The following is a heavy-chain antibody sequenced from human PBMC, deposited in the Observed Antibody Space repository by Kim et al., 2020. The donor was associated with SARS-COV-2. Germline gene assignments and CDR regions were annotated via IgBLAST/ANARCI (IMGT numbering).Heavy chain of an antibody. CDR3: ARVPLYCSGGSCYDY. J-gene: IGHJ4*02. CDR1: GYTFTGYY. D-gene: IGHD2-15*01. Sequence: ASVKVSCKASGYTFTGYYMHWVRQAPGQGLEWMGWINPNSGGTNYAQKFQGRVTMTRDTSISTAYMELSRLRSDDTAVYYCARVPLYCSGGSCYDYWGQGTLVTVSS. CDR2: INPNSGGT. V-gene: IGHV1-2*02.